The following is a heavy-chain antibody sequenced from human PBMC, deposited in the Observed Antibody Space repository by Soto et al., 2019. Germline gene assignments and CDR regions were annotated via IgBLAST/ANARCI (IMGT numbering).Heavy chain of an antibody. V-gene: IGHV4-39*01. D-gene: IGHD4-17*01. CDR3: ARGPYGVSHFDY. Sequence: SETLSLTCTVSGASINSAEYYWGWIRQAPGKGLEWIGNIYYNGNTYYNPSLRSRVTLSTDTSENQFSLKLSSVTAADTAVYYCARGPYGVSHFDYWGQGTLVTVSS. CDR2: IYYNGNT. CDR1: GASINSAEYY. J-gene: IGHJ4*02.